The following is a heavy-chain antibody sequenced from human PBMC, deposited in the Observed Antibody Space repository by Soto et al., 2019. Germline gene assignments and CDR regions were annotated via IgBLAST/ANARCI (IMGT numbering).Heavy chain of an antibody. CDR1: GGTFSSYA. CDR2: IIPIFGTA. CDR3: AIAMEYSSSPFNWCDP. D-gene: IGHD6-13*01. V-gene: IGHV1-69*06. Sequence: QVQLVQSGAEVKKPGSSVKVSCKASGGTFSSYAISWVRQAPGQGLEWMGGIIPIFGTANYAQKFQGRVTITADKSTSTAYMELISLRSDDTAVYYCAIAMEYSSSPFNWCDPCGQGTLVTFSS. J-gene: IGHJ5*02.